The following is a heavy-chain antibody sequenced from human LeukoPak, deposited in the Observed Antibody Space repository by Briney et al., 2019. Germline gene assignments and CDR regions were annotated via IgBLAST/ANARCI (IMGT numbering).Heavy chain of an antibody. J-gene: IGHJ4*02. V-gene: IGHV4-59*08. CDR2: IYYSGST. Sequence: KASETLSLTCTVSGGSISSYYWSWIRQPPGKGLEWIGYIYYSGSTNYNPSLKSRVTISVDTSKNQFSLKLSSVTAADTAVYYCARSPIGGSSGWYRLQGAYFDYWGQGTLVTVSS. CDR3: ARSPIGGSSGWYRLQGAYFDY. D-gene: IGHD6-19*01. CDR1: GGSISSYY.